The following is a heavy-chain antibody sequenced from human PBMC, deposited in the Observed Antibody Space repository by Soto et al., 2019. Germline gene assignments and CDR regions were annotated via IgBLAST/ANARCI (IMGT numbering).Heavy chain of an antibody. V-gene: IGHV4-34*01. CDR3: AGGRIGVVPAATPYNWFDT. Sequence: PSETLSLTCAVYGGSFSGYYWSWIRQPPGKGLEWIGEINHSGSTNYNPSLKSRVTISVDTSKNQFSLKLSSLTAADTAVYYCAGGRIGVVPAATPYNWFDTWGQGTLVTVSS. CDR2: INHSGST. CDR1: GGSFSGYY. D-gene: IGHD2-2*01. J-gene: IGHJ5*02.